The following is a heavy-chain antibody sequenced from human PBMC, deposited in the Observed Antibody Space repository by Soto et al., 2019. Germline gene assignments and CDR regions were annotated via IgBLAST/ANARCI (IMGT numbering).Heavy chain of an antibody. Sequence: PGGSLRLSCAASGFNFGPFWMHWVRQAPGKGLVWVSHINSDGTTIVYADSVKGRFTISRDNAKNTLYLQMNSLRVEDTAVYFCVRDRGYPASFDIWGPVTLVTV. CDR2: INSDGTTI. J-gene: IGHJ3*02. V-gene: IGHV3-74*01. CDR3: VRDRGYPASFDI. D-gene: IGHD2-15*01. CDR1: GFNFGPFW.